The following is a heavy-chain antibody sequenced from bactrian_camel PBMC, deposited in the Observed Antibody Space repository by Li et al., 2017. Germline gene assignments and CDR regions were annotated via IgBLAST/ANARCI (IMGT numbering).Heavy chain of an antibody. D-gene: IGHD7*01. J-gene: IGHJ4*01. Sequence: HVQLVESGGGSVQTGGSLRLSCTASGFTVSDSDMGWYRQTPGKEREGVAAIVSDGSTSYADSVKGRFTISKDNAKNTLYLQMNSLKPETRPCIPVRRTVVPITSVTTGARGPRSPSP. CDR3: RRTVVPITSVTT. CDR1: GFTVSDSD. CDR2: IVSDGST. V-gene: IGHV3S53*01.